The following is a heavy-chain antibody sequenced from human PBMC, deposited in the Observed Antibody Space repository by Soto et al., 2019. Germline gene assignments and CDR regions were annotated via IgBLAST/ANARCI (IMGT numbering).Heavy chain of an antibody. V-gene: IGHV3-30*03. CDR1: GFTFSSYG. Sequence: GGSLRLSCAASGFTFSSYGIHWVRQAPGKGLEWVAILSSDGSYKSYGDSVKGRFTISRDNSKNTLYLQMNSLRAEDTALYYCARGGSFDIWGQGTMVT. D-gene: IGHD2-15*01. J-gene: IGHJ3*02. CDR3: ARGGSFDI. CDR2: LSSDGSYK.